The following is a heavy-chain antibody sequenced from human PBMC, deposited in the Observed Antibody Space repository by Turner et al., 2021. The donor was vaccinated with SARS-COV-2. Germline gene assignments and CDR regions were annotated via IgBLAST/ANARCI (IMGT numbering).Heavy chain of an antibody. Sequence: VQLVESGGGVVQPGRSLRLSCSASGVPVSSNDMIWVRQAPGKGLEWVSVIYSGGSTFYSDSVKGRFTISRENSKNTLYLQMNSLRAEDTAVYYCARGGHYYYGLDVWGQGTTVTVSS. J-gene: IGHJ6*02. V-gene: IGHV3-53*01. D-gene: IGHD3-10*01. CDR2: IYSGGST. CDR3: ARGGHYYYGLDV. CDR1: GVPVSSND.